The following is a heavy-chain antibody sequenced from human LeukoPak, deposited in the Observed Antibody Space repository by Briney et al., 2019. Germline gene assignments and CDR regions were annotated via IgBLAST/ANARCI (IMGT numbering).Heavy chain of an antibody. Sequence: PGGSLRLSWVASGFTFSSSAMNWVRQAPGEGLQWVSAIGGSGGDTYYADSVKGRFTISRENSKTTVYLQMDNLRAEDMAVYYCAKDWRMEVRGQGTTVTVSS. CDR3: AKDWRMEV. CDR2: IGGSGGDT. J-gene: IGHJ6*02. CDR1: GFTFSSSA. V-gene: IGHV3-23*01.